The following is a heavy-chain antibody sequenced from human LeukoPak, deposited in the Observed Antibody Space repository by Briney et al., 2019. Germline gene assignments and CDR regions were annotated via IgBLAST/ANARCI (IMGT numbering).Heavy chain of an antibody. CDR3: ARNTAVRGAPAGN. D-gene: IGHD3-10*01. CDR2: IKQDGSEK. CDR1: GFTFSSYW. Sequence: GSLRLSCAASGFTFSSYWMSWVRQAPGKGLEWVANIKQDGSEKYYVDSVKGRFTISRDNAKNSLYLQMNSLRAEDTAVYYCARNTAVRGAPAGNWGQGTLVTVSS. J-gene: IGHJ4*02. V-gene: IGHV3-7*01.